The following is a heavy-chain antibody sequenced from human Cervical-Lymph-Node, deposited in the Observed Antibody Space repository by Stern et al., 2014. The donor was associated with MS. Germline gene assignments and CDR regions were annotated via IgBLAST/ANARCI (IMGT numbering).Heavy chain of an antibody. CDR2: IYWDEDK. J-gene: IGHJ4*02. CDR3: AHSRVKYCRGGTCYSSLFDY. D-gene: IGHD2-15*01. Sequence: QVTLKESGPTLVKPTQTVTLTCTLSGFSDATAGVGVGWIRQPPGKALEWLALIYWDEDKLYSPSLKNRLTIIKDTSKNQVVLTMTNVDPVDTATYYCAHSRVKYCRGGTCYSSLFDYWGQGTLVTVSS. CDR1: GFSDATAGVG. V-gene: IGHV2-5*02.